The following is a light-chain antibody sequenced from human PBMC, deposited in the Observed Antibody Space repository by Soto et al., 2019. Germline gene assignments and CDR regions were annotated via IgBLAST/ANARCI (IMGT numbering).Light chain of an antibody. Sequence: EVVLTMSPATVSLSTWDRATLSCMASQSINRHLAWYRQKPGQAPRLLIYGASSRATGIPDRFSGSGSGTDFTLTISRLEPEDSAVYYCQQYGSSPTITFGQGTRLE. CDR1: QSINRH. CDR3: QQYGSSPTIT. J-gene: IGKJ5*01. V-gene: IGKV3-20*01. CDR2: GAS.